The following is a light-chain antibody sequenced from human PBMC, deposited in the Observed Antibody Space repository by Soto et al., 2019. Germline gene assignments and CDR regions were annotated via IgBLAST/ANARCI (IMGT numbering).Light chain of an antibody. V-gene: IGKV1-5*03. CDR2: KAS. CDR3: QQYGTYSRT. Sequence: DIQMTQTPSILSASVGDRVTITCRSSQSIGSWLAWYQHKPGKAPKLLIYKASSLESGVPLRFSGSGSGTEFTLTISSLQRDDFATYYCQQYGTYSRTFGQGT. J-gene: IGKJ1*01. CDR1: QSIGSW.